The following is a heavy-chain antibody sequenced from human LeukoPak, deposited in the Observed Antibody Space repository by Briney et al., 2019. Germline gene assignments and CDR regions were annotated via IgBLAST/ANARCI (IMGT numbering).Heavy chain of an antibody. CDR1: GFTVSTNY. Sequence: PGGSLRLSCAASGFTVSTNYMTWVRQAPGKGLEWVSIIYSDGSTYYADSVKGRFTISRDTSKNTLYLQMNSLRAEDTAVFYCARALPAASHTSFDYWGQGALVTVSS. CDR3: ARALPAASHTSFDY. CDR2: IYSDGST. V-gene: IGHV3-66*01. J-gene: IGHJ4*02. D-gene: IGHD2-2*01.